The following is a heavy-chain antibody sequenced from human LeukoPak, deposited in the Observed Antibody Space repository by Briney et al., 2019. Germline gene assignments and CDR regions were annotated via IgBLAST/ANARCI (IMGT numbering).Heavy chain of an antibody. J-gene: IGHJ4*02. D-gene: IGHD3-3*01. CDR1: GGSISSSSYY. V-gene: IGHV4-39*01. CDR3: ARHNYDYYFDY. CDR2: IYHSGST. Sequence: SETLSLTCTVSGGSISSSSYYWGWIRQPPGKGLEWIGSIYHSGSTYYNPSLKSRLTISVDTSKNQFSLKLSSVTAADAAVYYCARHNYDYYFDYWGQGTLVTVSS.